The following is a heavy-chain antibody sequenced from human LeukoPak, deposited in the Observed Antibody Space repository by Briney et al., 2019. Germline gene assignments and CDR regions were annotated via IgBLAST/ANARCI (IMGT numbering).Heavy chain of an antibody. CDR1: GFSFTMYG. V-gene: IGHV3-30*18. J-gene: IGHJ4*02. CDR2: ISTDGNNE. D-gene: IGHD6-19*01. CDR3: AKDQIGWAPGYVSGPLDQ. Sequence: GGSLRLSCAASGFSFTMYGIHWVRQAPGKGLEWVAVISTDGNNEYYANSVKGRFTISRDNSKNTVYLQMTSLRTEDTAVYYCAKDQIGWAPGYVSGPLDQWGQGTLVTVSS.